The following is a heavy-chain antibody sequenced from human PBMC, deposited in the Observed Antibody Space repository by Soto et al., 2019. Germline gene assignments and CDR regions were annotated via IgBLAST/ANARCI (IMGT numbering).Heavy chain of an antibody. CDR1: GYTFTSYY. CDR3: ARVRVGATWVGDY. CDR2: INPSGGST. V-gene: IGHV1-46*01. J-gene: IGHJ4*02. Sequence: QVQLVQSGAEVKKPGASVKVSCKASGYTFTSYYMHWVRQAPGKGLEWMGIINPSGGSTSYAQKCQGSVTMTRDTSTSTVYMELSSLRSEDTAVYYCARVRVGATWVGDYWGQGTLVTVSS. D-gene: IGHD1-26*01.